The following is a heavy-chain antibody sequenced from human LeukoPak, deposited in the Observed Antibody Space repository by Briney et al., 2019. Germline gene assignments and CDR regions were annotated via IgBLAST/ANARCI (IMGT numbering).Heavy chain of an antibody. Sequence: SGGSLRLSCAASGLTFSNYGMMWVRQAPGKGLVWVSYINNDGRSATYADSVKGRFTISRDNAKNTLCLQMNSLKAEDSAMYYCARNYNGMSNWGQGTLVIVSS. CDR1: GLTFSNYG. D-gene: IGHD1-26*01. CDR3: ARNYNGMSN. V-gene: IGHV3-74*01. J-gene: IGHJ4*02. CDR2: INNDGRSA.